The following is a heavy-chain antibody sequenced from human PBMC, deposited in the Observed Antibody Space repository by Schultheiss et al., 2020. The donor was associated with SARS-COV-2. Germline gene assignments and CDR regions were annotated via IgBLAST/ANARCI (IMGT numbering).Heavy chain of an antibody. J-gene: IGHJ5*02. CDR3: ARGTSGYSYGYQLGRGWFDP. CDR2: INPNSGGT. V-gene: IGHV1-2*04. CDR1: GYTFTGYY. D-gene: IGHD5-18*01. Sequence: ASVKVSCKASGYTFTGYYMHWVRQAPGQGLEWMGWINPNSGGTNYAQKFQGWVTMTRDTSISTAYMELSRLRSDDTVVYYCARGTSGYSYGYQLGRGWFDPWGQGTLVTVSS.